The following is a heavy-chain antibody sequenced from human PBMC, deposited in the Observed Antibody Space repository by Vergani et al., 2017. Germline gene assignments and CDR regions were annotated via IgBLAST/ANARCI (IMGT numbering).Heavy chain of an antibody. Sequence: QVQLVQSGAGVKKPGSSVKVSCKASGGPFKNSAFSWVRQVPGQGLEWMGRIITFFGTTDYAQKFQGRFTIIADEFTKTVDMQLSNLRSEDTAVYYCAIVTDYYDSSGYYLDYWGQGTLVTVSS. V-gene: IGHV1-69*13. CDR2: IITFFGTT. J-gene: IGHJ4*02. CDR1: GGPFKNSA. D-gene: IGHD3-22*01. CDR3: AIVTDYYDSSGYYLDY.